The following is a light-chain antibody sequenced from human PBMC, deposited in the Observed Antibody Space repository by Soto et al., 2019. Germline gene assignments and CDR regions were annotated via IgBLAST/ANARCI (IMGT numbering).Light chain of an antibody. J-gene: IGLJ2*01. Sequence: QSVLTQPPSASGSLGRSVTIYCTGTSGDVGGYNYVSWYQHHPGKAPRLLIYEVNKRPPGVSDRFSGSKSGNTASLTVSGLQADDEADYYCNSYAGNSNVVFGGGTKLTVL. CDR1: SGDVGGYNY. CDR3: NSYAGNSNVV. V-gene: IGLV2-8*01. CDR2: EVN.